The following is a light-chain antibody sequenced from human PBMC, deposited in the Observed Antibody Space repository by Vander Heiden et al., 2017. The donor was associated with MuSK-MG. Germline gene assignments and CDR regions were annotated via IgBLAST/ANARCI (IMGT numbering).Light chain of an antibody. J-gene: IGLJ2*01. CDR2: DDS. Sequence: SYVLTQRPSVSVAPGQTTRLTCGGNNSGSKNVHWYPQKPCHAPVLVVYDDSARPSGIPERFSGSNSGNTATLTISRVDAGDEADYYCQVWDSSSDHVVFGGGTKLTVL. CDR1: NSGSKN. CDR3: QVWDSSSDHVV. V-gene: IGLV3-21*02.